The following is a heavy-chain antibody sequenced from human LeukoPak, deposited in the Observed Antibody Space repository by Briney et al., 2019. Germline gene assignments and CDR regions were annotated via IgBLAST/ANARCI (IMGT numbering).Heavy chain of an antibody. Sequence: GGSLRLSCAASGFTFSNYWMHWVRQAPGKGLVWVSRINSDGSSTTYADSVKGRFTISRDNAKNTLYLQMNSLRAEDTAVYYCARAKPAAGSFDYWGQGTLVTVSS. V-gene: IGHV3-74*01. J-gene: IGHJ4*02. CDR2: INSDGSST. D-gene: IGHD2-2*01. CDR3: ARAKPAAGSFDY. CDR1: GFTFSNYW.